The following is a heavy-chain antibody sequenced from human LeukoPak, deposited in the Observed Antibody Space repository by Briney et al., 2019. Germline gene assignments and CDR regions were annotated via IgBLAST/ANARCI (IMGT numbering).Heavy chain of an antibody. V-gene: IGHV3-9*01. D-gene: IGHD6-13*01. CDR1: GFSFDDYA. CDR2: ISWNSGSI. J-gene: IGHJ4*02. CDR3: ATSSSWYSGLDY. Sequence: PGGSLRLSCAASGFSFDDYAMYWVRQVPGKGLEWVSGISWNSGSIGYADSVKGRFTMSRDNSKNTLYLQMNSLRAEDTAVYYCATSSSWYSGLDYWGQGTLVTVSS.